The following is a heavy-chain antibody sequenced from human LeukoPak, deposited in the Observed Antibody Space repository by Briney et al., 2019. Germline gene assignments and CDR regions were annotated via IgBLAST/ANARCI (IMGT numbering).Heavy chain of an antibody. V-gene: IGHV1-2*02. Sequence: ASVKVSCKASGYSFTGYYMHWVRQAPGQGLEWMGWINPNTGGPYYAQKFQGRVTMTRDTSISTAYMELSRLTSDDTAVYYCARSLGVGAAEVNWFDPWGQGTLVTVSS. J-gene: IGHJ5*02. CDR3: ARSLGVGAAEVNWFDP. CDR2: INPNTGGP. CDR1: GYSFTGYY. D-gene: IGHD1-26*01.